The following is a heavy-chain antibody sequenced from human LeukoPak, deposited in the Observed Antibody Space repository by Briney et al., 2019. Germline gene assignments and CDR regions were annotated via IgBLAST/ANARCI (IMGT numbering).Heavy chain of an antibody. J-gene: IGHJ5*02. CDR2: IIPIFGAA. Sequence: SVKVSCKASGGSFSSYAISWVRQAPGQGLEWMGGIIPIFGAANYAQKFQGRVTITADESTSTAYMQLSSLRSEDTAVYYCARERVLEFDPWGQGTLVTVSS. D-gene: IGHD3-3*01. V-gene: IGHV1-69*13. CDR1: GGSFSSYA. CDR3: ARERVLEFDP.